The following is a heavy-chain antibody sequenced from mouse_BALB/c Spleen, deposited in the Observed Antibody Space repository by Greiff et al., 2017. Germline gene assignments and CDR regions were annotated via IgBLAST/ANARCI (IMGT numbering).Heavy chain of an antibody. D-gene: IGHD2-3*01. CDR2: ISSGGSYT. V-gene: IGHV5-9-3*01. CDR1: GFTFSSYA. J-gene: IGHJ2*01. CDR3: ARRWDVYHYFDY. Sequence: EVKVVESGGGLVKPGGSLKLSCAASGFTFSSYAMSWVRQTPEKRLEWVATISSGGSYTYYPDSVKGRFTISRDNAKNTLYLQMSSLRSEDTAMYYCARRWDVYHYFDYWGQGTTLTVSS.